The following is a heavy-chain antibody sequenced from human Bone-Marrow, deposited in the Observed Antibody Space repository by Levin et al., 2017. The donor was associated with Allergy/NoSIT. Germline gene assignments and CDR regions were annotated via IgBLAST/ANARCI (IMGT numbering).Heavy chain of an antibody. V-gene: IGHV3-30*18. Sequence: GGSLRLSCAASGFTFSSYGMHWVRQAPGKGLEWVAVISYDGSNKYYADSVKGRFTISRDNSKNTLYLQMNSLRAEDTAVYYCAKVRLHLGELSQPFDYWGQGTLVTVSS. CDR2: ISYDGSNK. J-gene: IGHJ4*02. D-gene: IGHD3-16*02. CDR1: GFTFSSYG. CDR3: AKVRLHLGELSQPFDY.